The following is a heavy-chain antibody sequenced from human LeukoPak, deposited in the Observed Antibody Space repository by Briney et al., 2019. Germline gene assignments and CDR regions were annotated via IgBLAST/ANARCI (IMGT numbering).Heavy chain of an antibody. CDR3: ARDRSRSGSPPPRY. D-gene: IGHD1-26*01. J-gene: IGHJ4*02. CDR1: GYTFTSYG. CDR2: ISAYNGNT. Sequence: ASVTVSCKASGYTFTSYGISWVRQAPGQGLEWMGWISAYNGNTNYAQKLQGRVTMTTDTSTSTAYMELRSLRSDDTAVYYCARDRSRSGSPPPRYWGQGTLVTVSS. V-gene: IGHV1-18*01.